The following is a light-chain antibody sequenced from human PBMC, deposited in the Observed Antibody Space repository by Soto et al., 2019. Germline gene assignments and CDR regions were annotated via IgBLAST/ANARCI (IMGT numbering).Light chain of an antibody. J-gene: IGLJ2*01. Sequence: QSALTQPPSASGFLGQSVTISCTGTRSDIGGYNYVSWYLQYPGKAPKLMIYDVYRRPSGVPDRFSGSKSDNTASLTVSGVQAEDEADYYCSSYAVNPKVVFGGGTNLTVL. V-gene: IGLV2-8*01. CDR2: DVY. CDR3: SSYAVNPKVV. CDR1: RSDIGGYNY.